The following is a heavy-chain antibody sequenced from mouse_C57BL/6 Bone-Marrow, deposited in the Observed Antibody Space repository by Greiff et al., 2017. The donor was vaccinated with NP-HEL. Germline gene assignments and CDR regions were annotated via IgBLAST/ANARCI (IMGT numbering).Heavy chain of an antibody. CDR1: GFTFSDYG. J-gene: IGHJ3*01. D-gene: IGHD4-1*01. CDR3: ARPNWAWFAY. V-gene: IGHV5-17*01. CDR2: ISSGSSTI. Sequence: VQLKESGGGLVKPGGSLKLSCAASGFTFSDYGMHWVRQAPEKGLEWVAYISSGSSTIYYADTVKGRFTISRDNAKNTLFLQMTSLRSEDTAMYYGARPNWAWFAYWGQGTLVTVSA.